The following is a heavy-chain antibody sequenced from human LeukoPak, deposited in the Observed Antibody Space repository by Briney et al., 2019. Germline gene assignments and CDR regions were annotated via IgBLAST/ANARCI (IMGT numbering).Heavy chain of an antibody. CDR1: GFTFSSYG. D-gene: IGHD3-10*01. Sequence: GGSLRLSCAASGFTFSSYGMSWVRQAPGKGLEWVSAISGSGGSTYYADSVKGRFTISRDNSKNTLYLQMNSLRAEDTAVYYCAKDRGWFGELVTNWFDPWGQGTLVTVSS. V-gene: IGHV3-23*01. J-gene: IGHJ5*02. CDR2: ISGSGGST. CDR3: AKDRGWFGELVTNWFDP.